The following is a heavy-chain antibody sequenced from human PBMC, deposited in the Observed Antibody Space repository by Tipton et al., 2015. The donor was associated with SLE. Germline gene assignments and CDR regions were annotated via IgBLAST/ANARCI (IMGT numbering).Heavy chain of an antibody. D-gene: IGHD3-22*01. CDR1: GFTFSSYW. CDR3: ARGPRITMIVVVTVFDY. CDR2: IKQDGSEK. J-gene: IGHJ4*02. V-gene: IGHV3-7*01. Sequence: SLRLSCAASGFTFSSYWMSWVRQAPGKGLEWVANIKQDGSEKYYVDSVKGRFTISRDNAKNSLYLQMNSLRAEDTAVYYCARGPRITMIVVVTVFDYWGQGTLVPVSS.